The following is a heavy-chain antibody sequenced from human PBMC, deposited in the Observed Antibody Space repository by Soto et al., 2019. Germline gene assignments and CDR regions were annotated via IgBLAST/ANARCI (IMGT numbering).Heavy chain of an antibody. Sequence: EVQLVESGGGLVQPGGSLRLSCAASGFTFSAFEMNWVRQAPGKGLEWLSYIYNSGSTMTYADSVKGRFAISRDNAKNSLYLEMYSLRAEDTAVYYCARESGGTGLDVWGQGTPVTVSS. CDR1: GFTFSAFE. V-gene: IGHV3-48*03. CDR3: ARESGGTGLDV. D-gene: IGHD1-1*01. J-gene: IGHJ6*02. CDR2: IYNSGSTM.